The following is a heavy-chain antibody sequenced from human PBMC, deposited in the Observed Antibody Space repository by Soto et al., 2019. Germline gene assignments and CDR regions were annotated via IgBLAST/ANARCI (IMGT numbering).Heavy chain of an antibody. CDR1: DSSISSSSYY. D-gene: IGHD6-6*01. V-gene: IGHV4-39*01. J-gene: IGHJ5*02. CDR2: IYYSGST. CDR3: ARQHSSSISWSDWFDP. Sequence: SETLPLTCTVSDSSISSSSYYWGWIRQPPGKGLEWIGSIYYSGSTYYNPSLKSRVTISVDTSKNQFSLKLSSVTAADTAVYYCARQHSSSISWSDWFDPWGQGTLVTVSS.